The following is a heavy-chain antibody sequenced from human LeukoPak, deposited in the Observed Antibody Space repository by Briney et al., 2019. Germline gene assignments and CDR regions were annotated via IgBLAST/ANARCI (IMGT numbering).Heavy chain of an antibody. V-gene: IGHV3-9*01. CDR2: ISWNSGSI. CDR1: GFTFDDYG. Sequence: GGSLRLSCIASGFTFDDYGMHWVRQAPGKGLEWVSGISWNSGSIGYADSVKGRFTISRDNAKNSLYLTMSSLRVEDTALYYCAKDNYRSDSSGYWSWFGPWGQGTLVTVSS. CDR3: AKDNYRSDSSGYWSWFGP. J-gene: IGHJ5*02. D-gene: IGHD3-22*01.